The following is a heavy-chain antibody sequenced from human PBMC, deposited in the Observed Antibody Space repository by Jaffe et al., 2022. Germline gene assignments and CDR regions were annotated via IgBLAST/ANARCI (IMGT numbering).Heavy chain of an antibody. CDR3: ARLYCSGGSCYSGPLDI. Sequence: QVQLVQSGAEVKKPGASVKVSCKASGYTFTSYAMHWVRQAPGQRLEWMGWINAGNGNTKYSQKFQGRVTITRDTSASTAYMELSSLRSEDTAVYYCARLYCSGGSCYSGPLDIWGQGTMVTVSS. D-gene: IGHD2-15*01. CDR1: GYTFTSYA. CDR2: INAGNGNT. J-gene: IGHJ3*02. V-gene: IGHV1-3*01.